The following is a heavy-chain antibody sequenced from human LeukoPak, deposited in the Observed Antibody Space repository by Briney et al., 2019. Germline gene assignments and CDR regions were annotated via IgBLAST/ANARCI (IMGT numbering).Heavy chain of an antibody. V-gene: IGHV4-39*07. Sequence: SETLSLTCTVSGGSISSSSYYWGWIRQPPGKGLEWIGSIYYSGSTYYNPSLKSRVTMSVDTSKNQFSLKLSSVTAADTAVYYYARDRGMGLDYMDVWGKGTTVTVSS. CDR3: ARDRGMGLDYMDV. CDR2: IYYSGST. J-gene: IGHJ6*03. D-gene: IGHD3-16*01. CDR1: GGSISSSSYY.